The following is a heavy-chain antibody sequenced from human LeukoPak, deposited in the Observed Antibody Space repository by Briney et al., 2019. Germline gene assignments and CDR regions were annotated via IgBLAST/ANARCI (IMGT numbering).Heavy chain of an antibody. V-gene: IGHV5-51*01. J-gene: IGHJ4*02. CDR2: IYPGDSDS. D-gene: IGHD6-19*01. CDR1: GYSFTSYW. CDR3: ARQVAYTSGRTFDF. Sequence: GESLKISCKGSGYSFTSYWIGWVRQTPGIGLEWMGIIYPGDSDSRYSPSFQGQVTISADKSISTAYLQWSSLKASDTAVYYCARQVAYTSGRTFDFWGQGTLVTVSS.